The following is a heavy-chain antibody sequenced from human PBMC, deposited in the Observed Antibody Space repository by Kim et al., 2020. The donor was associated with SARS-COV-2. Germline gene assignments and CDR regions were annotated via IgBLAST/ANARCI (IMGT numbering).Heavy chain of an antibody. V-gene: IGHV3-30*02. Sequence: RFTITRDNSKNTRYLQMNSLRAEDTAVYYCAKGDIVVVPAAMNYYYGMDVWGQGTTVTVSS. CDR3: AKGDIVVVPAAMNYYYGMDV. D-gene: IGHD2-2*01. J-gene: IGHJ6*02.